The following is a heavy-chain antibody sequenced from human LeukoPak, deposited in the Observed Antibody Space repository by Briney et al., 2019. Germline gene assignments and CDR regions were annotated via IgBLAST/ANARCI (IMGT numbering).Heavy chain of an antibody. CDR1: GFTFSSYS. V-gene: IGHV3-21*01. J-gene: IGHJ4*02. Sequence: PGGSLRLSCAASGFTFSSYSMNWVRQAPGKGLEWVSSISSSSYIYYADSVKGRFTISRDNAKNSLYLQMNSLRVEDTAVYYCARDVGDSSGYYPGYWGQGTLVTVSS. D-gene: IGHD3-22*01. CDR2: ISSSSYI. CDR3: ARDVGDSSGYYPGY.